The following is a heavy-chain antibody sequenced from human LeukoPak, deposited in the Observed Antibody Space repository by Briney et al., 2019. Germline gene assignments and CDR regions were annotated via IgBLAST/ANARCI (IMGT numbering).Heavy chain of an antibody. D-gene: IGHD6-13*01. CDR3: ARVGIAEGEGRGSFNWFDP. V-gene: IGHV3-74*01. Sequence: GGSLRLSCAASGFIFSTYWLHWVRHAPGKGLVWVSRINNDGSSTIYADSVKGRFTISRDYAKNTLYMQMNSLRAEDTAVYYCARVGIAEGEGRGSFNWFDPWGQGTLVSVSS. CDR1: GFIFSTYW. CDR2: INNDGSST. J-gene: IGHJ5*02.